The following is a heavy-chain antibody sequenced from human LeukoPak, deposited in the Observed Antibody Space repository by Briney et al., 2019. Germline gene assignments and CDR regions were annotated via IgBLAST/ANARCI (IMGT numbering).Heavy chain of an antibody. D-gene: IGHD3-10*01. J-gene: IGHJ3*02. CDR2: IYYSGST. CDR1: GGSISSYY. CDR3: ARDGTRRGSGSYYMRGAFDI. V-gene: IGHV4-59*01. Sequence: MTSETLSLTCTVSGGSISSYYWSWIRQPPGKGLEWIGYIYYSGSTNYNPSLKSRVTISVDTSKNQFSLKLSSVTAADTAVYYCARDGTRRGSGSYYMRGAFDIWGQGTMVTVSS.